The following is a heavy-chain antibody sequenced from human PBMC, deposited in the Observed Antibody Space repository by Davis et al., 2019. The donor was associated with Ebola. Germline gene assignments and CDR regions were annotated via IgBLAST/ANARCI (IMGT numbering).Heavy chain of an antibody. Sequence: PSETLSLTCAVYGGSFSGYYWSWIRQPPGKGLEWIGEINHSGSTNYNPSLKSRVTISVDTSKNQFSLKLSSVTAADTAVYYCARGRSYSSLVDYWGQGTLVTVSS. V-gene: IGHV4-34*01. D-gene: IGHD6-6*01. CDR2: INHSGST. J-gene: IGHJ4*02. CDR3: ARGRSYSSLVDY. CDR1: GGSFSGYY.